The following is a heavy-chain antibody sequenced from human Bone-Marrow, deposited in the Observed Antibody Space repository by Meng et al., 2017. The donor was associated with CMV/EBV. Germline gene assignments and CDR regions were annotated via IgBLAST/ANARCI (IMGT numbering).Heavy chain of an antibody. Sequence: SGYNFTGYYMHWVRQAPGQGLEWMGWINPNSGGTNYAQKFQGRVTMTRDTSISTAYMELSRLRSDDTAVYYCARVRKDSSSWYGSDYWGQGTLVTVSS. CDR2: INPNSGGT. CDR3: ARVRKDSSSWYGSDY. J-gene: IGHJ4*02. D-gene: IGHD6-13*01. V-gene: IGHV1-2*02. CDR1: GYNFTGYY.